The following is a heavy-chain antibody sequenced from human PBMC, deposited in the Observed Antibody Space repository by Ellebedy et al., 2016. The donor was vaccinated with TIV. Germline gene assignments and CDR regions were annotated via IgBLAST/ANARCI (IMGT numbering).Heavy chain of an antibody. V-gene: IGHV3-21*03. CDR1: GFAFSTYS. Sequence: PGGSLRLSYETSGFAFSTYSMIWVRQAPGKGLEWVSSISGNTKYIYYADSVKGRFTISRDNARNSLYLEMKSLRAEDTGVYYCARPGGQSSDRKGSWGQGTMVTVSS. J-gene: IGHJ5*02. CDR2: ISGNTKYI. D-gene: IGHD6-25*01. CDR3: ARPGGQSSDRKGS.